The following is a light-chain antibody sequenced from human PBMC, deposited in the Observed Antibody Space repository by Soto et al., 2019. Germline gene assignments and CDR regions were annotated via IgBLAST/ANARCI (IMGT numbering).Light chain of an antibody. CDR3: QQLSNYPLT. CDR1: QGISSY. CDR2: AVS. J-gene: IGKJ4*01. V-gene: IGKV1-9*01. Sequence: QLSLYLSYLSASVHEGVTMTCRASQGISSYFAWYQQKPGKAPKLLIYAVSTLQSGVPSRFSGSGSGTDFTLTISSLQPEDFATYYCQQLSNYPLTFGGGTKVDIK.